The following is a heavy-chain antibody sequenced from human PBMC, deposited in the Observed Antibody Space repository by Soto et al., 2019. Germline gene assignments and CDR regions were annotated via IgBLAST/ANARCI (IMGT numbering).Heavy chain of an antibody. V-gene: IGHV4-39*01. CDR2: IYYSGTT. D-gene: IGHD5-18*01. CDR3: VRLVKGGNSYGYIDN. J-gene: IGHJ4*02. Sequence: QLQLQESGPGLVKPSETLSLTCTVSGDSITSSSYHWGWIRQPPGKGLEWIGSIYYSGTTFYNPSLKSRVTISVDTSKNQFSLKLSSVTVADTVIYYCVRLVKGGNSYGYIDNWGQGTLVTVSS. CDR1: GDSITSSSYH.